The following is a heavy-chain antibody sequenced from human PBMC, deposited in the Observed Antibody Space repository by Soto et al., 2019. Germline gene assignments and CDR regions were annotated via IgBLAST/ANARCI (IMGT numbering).Heavy chain of an antibody. CDR3: AKDLTRQLAYWLDP. CDR2: INAHSGGT. V-gene: IGHV1-2*02. D-gene: IGHD6-6*01. J-gene: IGHJ5*02. Sequence: AAVKVSCTASRFSFTGYYIHRLRQAPGQGLEWMGWINAHSGGTEYAQKFQGRVTLTRDTSIATAYLTLTSLTSDDTALYYCAKDLTRQLAYWLDPWGQGTQVTVS. CDR1: RFSFTGYY.